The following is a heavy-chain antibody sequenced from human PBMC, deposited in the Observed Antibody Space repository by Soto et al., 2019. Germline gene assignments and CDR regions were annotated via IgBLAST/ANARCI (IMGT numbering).Heavy chain of an antibody. V-gene: IGHV4-39*01. CDR3: ARHSGALYDFWSGYPSAFDY. CDR2: IYYSGST. D-gene: IGHD3-3*01. J-gene: IGHJ4*02. CDR1: GGSISSSSYY. Sequence: QLRLQESGPGLVKPSETLSLTCTVSGGSISSSSYYWGWIRQPPGKGLEWIGSIYYSGSTYYNPSLKSRVTISVDTSKNQFSLKLSSVTAADTAVYYCARHSGALYDFWSGYPSAFDYWGQGTLVTVSS.